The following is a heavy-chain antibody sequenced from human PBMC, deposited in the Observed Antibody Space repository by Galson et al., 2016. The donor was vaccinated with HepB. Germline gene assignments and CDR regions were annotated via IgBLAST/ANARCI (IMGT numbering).Heavy chain of an antibody. V-gene: IGHV4-31*03. J-gene: IGHJ3*02. D-gene: IGHD4-11*01. Sequence: TLSLTCTVSGGSIRSGGFYWSWIRQHPGKGLEWIGYIYYSGDTNYNPSLKSRVSISVDTSKNQFSLKLSSVTAADTAVYYCAREAVQYDAFDIWGQGTMVTVSS. CDR3: AREAVQYDAFDI. CDR1: GGSIRSGGFY. CDR2: IYYSGDT.